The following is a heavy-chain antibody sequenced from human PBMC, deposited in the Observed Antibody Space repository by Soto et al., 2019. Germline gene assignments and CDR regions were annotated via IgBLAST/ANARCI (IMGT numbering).Heavy chain of an antibody. CDR2: IYPGDSDT. D-gene: IGHD1-1*01. CDR1: GYSFTSYW. V-gene: IGHV5-51*01. Sequence: PGESLKISCKGSGYSFTSYWIAWVRQMPGKGLECMGIIYPGDSDTRYSPSFQGQVTISVDKSINHAYLQWSSLRASDTHIYYRARHGTLSSMKKYFDSLGQGALLTVYS. CDR3: ARHGTLSSMKKYFDS. J-gene: IGHJ4*02.